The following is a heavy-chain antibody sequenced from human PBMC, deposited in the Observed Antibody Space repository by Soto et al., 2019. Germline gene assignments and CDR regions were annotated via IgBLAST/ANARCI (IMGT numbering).Heavy chain of an antibody. J-gene: IGHJ4*02. D-gene: IGHD3-3*01. CDR3: AKYDAGTYDDFWSRPF. V-gene: IGHV3-23*01. Sequence: EGSLRLSCTASGFTFSSYAMSWVHQAPGKVLEWVSAFSGSGGSTYYADSVKGRFTISRDNSKNTLYLQMNSLRAEDTAVYYCAKYDAGTYDDFWSRPFWGQGTLDTVSS. CDR2: FSGSGGST. CDR1: GFTFSSYA.